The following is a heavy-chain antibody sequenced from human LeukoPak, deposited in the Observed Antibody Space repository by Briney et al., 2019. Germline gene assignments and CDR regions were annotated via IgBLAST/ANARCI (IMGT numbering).Heavy chain of an antibody. CDR3: AELGITMIGGV. Sequence: GGSLRLPCAASGFTFSSHGMNWVRQAPGKGLEWVSYISSSGSTIYYADSVKGRFTISRDNAKNSLYLQMNSLRAEDTAVYYCAELGITMIGGVWGKGTTVTISS. V-gene: IGHV3-48*04. CDR1: GFTFSSHG. D-gene: IGHD3-10*02. J-gene: IGHJ6*04. CDR2: ISSSGSTI.